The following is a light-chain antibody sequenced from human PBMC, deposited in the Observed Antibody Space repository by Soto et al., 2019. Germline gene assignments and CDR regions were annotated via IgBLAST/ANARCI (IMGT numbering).Light chain of an antibody. J-gene: IGLJ1*01. Sequence: QSVLTQPRSVSGSPGQSVTISCTGTSSDVGAYNYVSWYQQHPGQAPKFMIYDVSKRPSGVPDRFSGSKSGNTASLTISGPQADDEADYYCCSYAGTYSYVFGTGTKVTVL. V-gene: IGLV2-11*01. CDR2: DVS. CDR1: SSDVGAYNY. CDR3: CSYAGTYSYV.